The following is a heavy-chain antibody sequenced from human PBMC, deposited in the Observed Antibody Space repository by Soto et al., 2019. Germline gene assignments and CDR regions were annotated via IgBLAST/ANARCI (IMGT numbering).Heavy chain of an antibody. Sequence: GSLRLSCAASGFTFNNYAMSWVRQAPGKGLEWVSGISGSGDCTNYADSVKGRFTISRDNSKNTLYLQMNSLRADDTAIFYCAKDCLITGTTEPFDNWGQGTLVTVSS. J-gene: IGHJ4*02. CDR1: GFTFNNYA. D-gene: IGHD1-7*01. CDR3: AKDCLITGTTEPFDN. CDR2: ISGSGDCT. V-gene: IGHV3-23*01.